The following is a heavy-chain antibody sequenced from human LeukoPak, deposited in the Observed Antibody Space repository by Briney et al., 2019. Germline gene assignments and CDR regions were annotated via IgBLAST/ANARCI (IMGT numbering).Heavy chain of an antibody. CDR2: IYYSGST. Sequence: PSETLSLTCTVSGGSISSYYWSWIRPPPGKGLEWIGYIYYSGSTNYNPSLKSRVTISVDTSKNQFSLKLSSVTAADTAVYYCARAHDYGDYYFDYWGQGTLVTVTS. CDR3: ARAHDYGDYYFDY. V-gene: IGHV4-59*01. D-gene: IGHD4-17*01. CDR1: GGSISSYY. J-gene: IGHJ4*02.